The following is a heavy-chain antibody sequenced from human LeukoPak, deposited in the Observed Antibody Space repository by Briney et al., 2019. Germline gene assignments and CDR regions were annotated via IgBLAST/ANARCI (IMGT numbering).Heavy chain of an antibody. Sequence: GSSVKVSCKASGGTFSSYAIGWVRQAPGQGLEWMGRIIPIFGTANYAQKFQGRVTITTDESTSTAYMELSSLRSEDTAVYYCATYWPGPYGDYEGYYYMDVWGKGTTVTVSS. V-gene: IGHV1-69*05. CDR3: ATYWPGPYGDYEGYYYMDV. CDR2: IIPIFGTA. CDR1: GGTFSSYA. J-gene: IGHJ6*03. D-gene: IGHD4-17*01.